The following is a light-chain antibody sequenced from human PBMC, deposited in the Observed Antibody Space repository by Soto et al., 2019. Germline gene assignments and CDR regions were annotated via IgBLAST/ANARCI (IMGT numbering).Light chain of an antibody. J-gene: IGKJ1*01. V-gene: IGKV3-15*01. CDR3: QQYNNWPRE. Sequence: EIVMTQSPATLSVSPGERATLSCRASQRVSSNLAWYQQKPGQAPRLLIYGASTRATGIPARFSGSRSGTEFTLTISSLQSEDFAVYYCQQYNNWPREFGQGTKVEIK. CDR1: QRVSSN. CDR2: GAS.